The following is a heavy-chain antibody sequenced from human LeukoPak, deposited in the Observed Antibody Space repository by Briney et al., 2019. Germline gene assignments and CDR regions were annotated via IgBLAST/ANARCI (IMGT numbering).Heavy chain of an antibody. CDR3: ALRAGYGWARAYADWLDA. D-gene: IGHD5-18*01. CDR1: GFPFTDYW. V-gene: IGHV5-51*01. J-gene: IGHJ5*02. CDR2: IAPGDPAP. Sequence: GESLKVACKTSGFPFTDYWIVWVRQVPGKGLESVGMIAPGDPAPRYSPSFQGQVTMSADKSLTTAYLQWDSLTASDTAIYYCALRAGYGWARAYADWLDAWGQGTLVTVSS.